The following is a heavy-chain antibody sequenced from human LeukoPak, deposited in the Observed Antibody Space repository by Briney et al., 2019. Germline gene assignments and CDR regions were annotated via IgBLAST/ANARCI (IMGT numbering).Heavy chain of an antibody. D-gene: IGHD2-15*01. V-gene: IGHV3-74*01. J-gene: IGHJ3*02. CDR1: GFTFSTFW. Sequence: PGGSLRLSCAASGFTFSTFWMHWVRQGPGKDLVWVSRINPDGGGTTYADSVKGRFTISRDNAKNSLYLQMNSLRAEDTAVYYCARSLNGVVVAAMFQADAFDIWGQGTTVTVSS. CDR2: INPDGGGT. CDR3: ARSLNGVVVAAMFQADAFDI.